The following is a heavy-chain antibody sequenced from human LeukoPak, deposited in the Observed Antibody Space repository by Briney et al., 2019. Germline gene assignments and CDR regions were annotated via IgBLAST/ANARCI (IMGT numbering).Heavy chain of an antibody. Sequence: GASVKVSCKTSGYTFTYYVISWVRQAPGQGLEWMGWINAYNGNTNYAQKLQGRVTMTTDTSTSTAYMELRSLRSDDTAVYYCAREPGELGIVPSHYYMDVWGKGTTVTVSS. D-gene: IGHD1-26*01. CDR1: GYTFTYYV. CDR3: AREPGELGIVPSHYYMDV. J-gene: IGHJ6*03. V-gene: IGHV1-18*01. CDR2: INAYNGNT.